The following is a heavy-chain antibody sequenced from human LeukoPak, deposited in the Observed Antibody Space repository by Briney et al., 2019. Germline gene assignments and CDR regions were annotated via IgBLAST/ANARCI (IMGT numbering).Heavy chain of an antibody. J-gene: IGHJ5*01. D-gene: IGHD3-22*01. CDR2: ISAGGDFV. CDR1: GFPFSTHS. V-gene: IGHV3-21*01. CDR3: VRDKYDRSNYAYLDS. Sequence: PGGSLRLSCAASGFPFSTHSLNWVRQAPGKGLEWVSSISAGGDFVYYGDPVKGRFTMSRDNAKNSLHLQMDSLTAEDTAVYYCVRDKYDRSNYAYLDSWGHGTLVTVSS.